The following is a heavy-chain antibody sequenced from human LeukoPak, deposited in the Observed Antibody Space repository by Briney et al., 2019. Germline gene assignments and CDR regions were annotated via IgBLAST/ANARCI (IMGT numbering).Heavy chain of an antibody. CDR1: GYTLTELS. J-gene: IGHJ3*02. V-gene: IGHV1-24*01. CDR3: ATVRGSYRTYAFDI. CDR2: SDPEDGET. Sequence: AASVKVSCKVSGYTLTELSMHWVRQAPGKGLEWMGGSDPEDGETIYAQKFQGRVTMTEDTSTDTAYMELCSLRSEDTAVYYCATVRGSYRTYAFDIWGQGTMVTVSS. D-gene: IGHD1-26*01.